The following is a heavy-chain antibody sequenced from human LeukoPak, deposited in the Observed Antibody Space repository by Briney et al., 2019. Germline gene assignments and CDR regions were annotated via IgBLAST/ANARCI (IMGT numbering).Heavy chain of an antibody. D-gene: IGHD6-13*01. CDR2: ISGSGGST. CDR1: GFTFSSYA. V-gene: IGHV3-23*01. Sequence: GGSLRLSCAASGFTFSSYAMSWVRQAPGKGLDWVSSISGSGGSTYYADSVKGRFTISRDNSKNTLYLQMNSLGAEDTAVYYCAKPKSDSSSWYNFDYWGQGTLVTVSS. CDR3: AKPKSDSSSWYNFDY. J-gene: IGHJ4*02.